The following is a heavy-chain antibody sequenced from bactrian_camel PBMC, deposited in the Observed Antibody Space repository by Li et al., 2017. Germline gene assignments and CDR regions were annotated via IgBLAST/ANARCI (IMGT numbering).Heavy chain of an antibody. Sequence: QVQLVESGGGSVQAGGSLTLSCAASVNPYCMGWFRQAPGKEREGVASIADNGATKYADSVKGRFTISKDNARNTLYLQMDSLKPEDTAMDYCAFEIQPRVGGLDYSQGAPMAPLCPTQGYWGQGTQVTVS. J-gene: IGHJ4*01. CDR3: AFEIQPRVGGLDYSQGAPMAPLCPTQGY. D-gene: IGHD4*01. V-gene: IGHV3S53*01. CDR1: VNPYC. CDR2: IADNGAT.